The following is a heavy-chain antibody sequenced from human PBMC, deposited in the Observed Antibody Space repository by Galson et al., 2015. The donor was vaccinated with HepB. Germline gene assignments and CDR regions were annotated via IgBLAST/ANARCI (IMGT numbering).Heavy chain of an antibody. J-gene: IGHJ6*03. Sequence: PALVKPTQTLTLTCTFSGFSLRTSGMCVSWIRQPPGKALEWLARIDWDDDKYYSTSLKTRLTISKYTSKNQVVLTMTNMDPVDTATYYRARSSEVRGVDYYYMDVWGKGTTVTVSS. CDR3: ARSSEVRGVDYYYMDV. D-gene: IGHD3-10*01. V-gene: IGHV2-70*11. CDR1: GFSLRTSGMC. CDR2: IDWDDDK.